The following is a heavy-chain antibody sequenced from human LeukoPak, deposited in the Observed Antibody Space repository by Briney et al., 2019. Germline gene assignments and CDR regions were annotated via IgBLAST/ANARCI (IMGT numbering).Heavy chain of an antibody. CDR1: GFIFSAYN. V-gene: IGHV3-30*03. CDR2: ISYDGSNK. Sequence: GGSLRLSCAASGFIFSAYNMNWVRQAPGKGLEWVAVISYDGSNKYYADSVKGRFTISRDNSKNTLYLQMNSLRAEDTAVYYCARDYYYYYMDVWGKGTTVTVSS. J-gene: IGHJ6*03. CDR3: ARDYYYYYMDV.